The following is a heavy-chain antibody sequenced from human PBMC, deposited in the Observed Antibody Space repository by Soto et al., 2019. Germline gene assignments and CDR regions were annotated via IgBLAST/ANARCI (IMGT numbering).Heavy chain of an antibody. V-gene: IGHV3-23*01. CDR1: GFTFSNYA. D-gene: IGHD6-13*01. Sequence: GGSLRLSCAASGFTFSNYAMSWIRQAPGKGLQWVSTLSGSGGSTYYADSVKGRFTISRDNSKNTLYLQMNSLRAEDTALYYYAKGLCGGSWYWPDQHWGQGTLVTVSS. J-gene: IGHJ1*01. CDR3: AKGLCGGSWYWPDQH. CDR2: LSGSGGST.